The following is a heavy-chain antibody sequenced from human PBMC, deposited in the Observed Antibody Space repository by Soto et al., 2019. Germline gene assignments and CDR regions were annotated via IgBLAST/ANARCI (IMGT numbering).Heavy chain of an antibody. CDR2: IYYSGST. Sequence: PSETLSLTCTVSGGSISSYYWSWIRQPPGKGLEWIGYIYYSGSTNYNPSLKSRVTISVDTSKNQFSLKLSSVTAADTAVYYCARLDIVVVPAARIHYYYYMDVWGKGTTVTV. J-gene: IGHJ6*03. D-gene: IGHD2-2*03. CDR1: GGSISSYY. V-gene: IGHV4-59*08. CDR3: ARLDIVVVPAARIHYYYYMDV.